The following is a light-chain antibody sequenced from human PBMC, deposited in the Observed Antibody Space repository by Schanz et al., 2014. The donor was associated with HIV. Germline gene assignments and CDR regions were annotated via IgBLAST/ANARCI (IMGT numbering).Light chain of an antibody. J-gene: IGLJ2*01. CDR3: GTWDSSLSVGAL. CDR2: DNN. V-gene: IGLV1-51*01. Sequence: QSVLTQPPSVSAAPGQKVTISCSGSSSNIGNNYVSWYRHLPGTAPKLLIYDNNERPSGIPDRFSGSKSGTSATLGITGLQTGDEADYYCGTWDSSLSVGALFGGGTKLTVL. CDR1: SSNIGNNY.